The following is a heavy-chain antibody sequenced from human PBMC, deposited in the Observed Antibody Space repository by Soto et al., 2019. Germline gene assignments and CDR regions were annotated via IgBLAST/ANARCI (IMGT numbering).Heavy chain of an antibody. CDR1: GASIISSSYY. D-gene: IGHD6-19*01. CDR2: INYSGST. V-gene: IGHV4-39*02. J-gene: IGHJ5*02. Sequence: SETLSLTCTVSGASIISSSYYWGWIRQPPGKGLEWIGSINYSGSTYYNPSLKSRVTISADTSKNQFSPKLRSVTAADTAVYYCARERLAVAGKGGWFDPWGQETLVTVSS. CDR3: ARERLAVAGKGGWFDP.